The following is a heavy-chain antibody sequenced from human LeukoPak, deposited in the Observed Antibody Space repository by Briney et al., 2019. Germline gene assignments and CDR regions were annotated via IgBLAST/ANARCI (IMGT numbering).Heavy chain of an antibody. D-gene: IGHD2-15*01. CDR1: GFTFSSYA. CDR2: ISYDGSNK. CDR3: ARDRVVVVAAHYFDY. J-gene: IGHJ4*02. V-gene: IGHV3-30-3*01. Sequence: GGSLRLSCAASGFTFSSYAMHWVRQAPGKGLEWVAVISYDGSNKYYADSVKGRFTISRDSSKNTLYLQMNSLRAEDTAVYYCARDRVVVVAAHYFDYWGQGTLVTVSS.